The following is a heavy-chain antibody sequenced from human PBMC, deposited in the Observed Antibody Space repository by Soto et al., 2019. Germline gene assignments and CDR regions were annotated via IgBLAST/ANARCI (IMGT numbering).Heavy chain of an antibody. CDR3: ARSQGSSTSLEIYYYYYYGMDV. CDR1: GGTFGSYA. J-gene: IGHJ6*02. Sequence: QVQLVQSGAEVKKPGSSVKVSCKASGGTFGSYAISWVRQAPGQGLEWRGGILPITATANYAQKFQGRVTITADESTSTASMQLSSLRSEDTAVYYCARSQGSSTSLEIYYYYYYGMDVLGQGTTVTVSS. CDR2: ILPITATA. V-gene: IGHV1-69*01. D-gene: IGHD2-2*01.